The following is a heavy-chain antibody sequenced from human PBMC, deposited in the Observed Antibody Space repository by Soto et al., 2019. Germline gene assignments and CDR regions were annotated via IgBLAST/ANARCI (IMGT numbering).Heavy chain of an antibody. Sequence: SETLSLTCAVYGGSFSGYYWSWIRQPPGKGLEWIGEINHSGSTNYNPSLKSRVTISVDTSKNQFSLKLSSVTAADTAVYYCARGSSFWSGKNFDYWGQGTXVTVSS. CDR3: ARGSSFWSGKNFDY. D-gene: IGHD3-3*01. J-gene: IGHJ4*02. CDR1: GGSFSGYY. CDR2: INHSGST. V-gene: IGHV4-34*01.